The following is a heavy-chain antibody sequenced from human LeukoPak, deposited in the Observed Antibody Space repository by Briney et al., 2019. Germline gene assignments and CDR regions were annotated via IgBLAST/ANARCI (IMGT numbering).Heavy chain of an antibody. Sequence: QPGGSLRLSCAASGFTFSNYAMSWVRQAPGKGLEWVSAISGSGDSTYNSDSVKGRSTISRDSSKNTLSLQMNSLRAEDTAVYYCAKSDCTYISCYVLDYWGQGTLVTVSS. CDR1: GFTFSNYA. J-gene: IGHJ4*02. CDR2: ISGSGDST. V-gene: IGHV3-23*01. CDR3: AKSDCTYISCYVLDY. D-gene: IGHD2-2*01.